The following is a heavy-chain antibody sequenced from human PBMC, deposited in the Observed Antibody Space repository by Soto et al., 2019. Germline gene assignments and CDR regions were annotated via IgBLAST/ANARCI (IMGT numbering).Heavy chain of an antibody. CDR1: GYSFTTYG. CDR3: AREGPAPYYYYGMDV. V-gene: IGHV1-18*01. CDR2: ISGYNGNT. Sequence: QVQLVQSRGEVKKPGASVKVSCKTSGYSFTTYGISWVRQAPGQGLEWMGWISGYNGNTNYAQKHQGRVTMTTDTSTSTAYTELRSLRSDDTAVYYCAREGPAPYYYYGMDVWGQGSTVTVSS. J-gene: IGHJ6*02.